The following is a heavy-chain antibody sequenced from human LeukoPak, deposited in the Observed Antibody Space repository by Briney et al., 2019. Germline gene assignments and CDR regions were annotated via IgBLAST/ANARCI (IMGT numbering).Heavy chain of an antibody. CDR3: ARVIGYCSDTSCFEGN. Sequence: RGSLRLSCAASGFTFSSYAMTWVRQAPGKGLEWVSGITGRSGSTYYADSVKGRFTISRDNSKNTLYLQMNSLRAEDTAVYHCARVIGYCSDTSCFEGNWGQGTLVTVSS. J-gene: IGHJ4*02. CDR1: GFTFSSYA. V-gene: IGHV3-23*01. CDR2: ITGRSGST. D-gene: IGHD2-2*01.